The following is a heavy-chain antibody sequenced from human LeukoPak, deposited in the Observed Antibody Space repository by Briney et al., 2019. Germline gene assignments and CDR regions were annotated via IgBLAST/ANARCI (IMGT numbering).Heavy chain of an antibody. CDR1: GFTFDDYA. J-gene: IGHJ4*02. V-gene: IGHV3-9*01. D-gene: IGHD1-26*01. CDR3: AKDMGSGSSFDY. CDR2: ISWNSGSI. Sequence: GRSLRLSCAASGFTFDDYAMHWVRHAPGKGLEWVSGISWNSGSIGYADSVKGRFTISRDNAKNSLYLQMNSLRAEDTALYYCAKDMGSGSSFDYWGQGTLVTVSS.